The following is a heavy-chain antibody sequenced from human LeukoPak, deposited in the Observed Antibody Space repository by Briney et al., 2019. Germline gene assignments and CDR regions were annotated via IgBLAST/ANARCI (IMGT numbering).Heavy chain of an antibody. CDR3: ARLGTYWSNYYFEY. CDR2: IYPGDSDT. J-gene: IGHJ4*02. CDR1: GYSFTTYW. D-gene: IGHD3-10*01. Sequence: GESLKISGQGSGYSFTTYWVGGVRQMPGKGLECMGIIYPGDSDTRYSPSFQGQVTISADKSNNTAYLQWSSLKASDTAMYYCARLGTYWSNYYFEYWGQGTLVTVSS. V-gene: IGHV5-51*01.